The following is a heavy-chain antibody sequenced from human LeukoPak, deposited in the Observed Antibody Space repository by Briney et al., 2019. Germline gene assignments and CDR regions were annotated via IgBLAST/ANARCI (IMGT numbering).Heavy chain of an antibody. Sequence: SSQTLSLTCTVSGGSISSGGYSWSWIRQHPGKGLECIGYIYYSGSTYYNPSLKSRVTISVDTSKNQFSLKLSSVTAADTAVYYCARGSYVGPTSGYFDYWGQGTLVTVSS. CDR1: GGSISSGGYS. J-gene: IGHJ4*02. CDR2: IYYSGST. D-gene: IGHD1-26*01. V-gene: IGHV4-31*03. CDR3: ARGSYVGPTSGYFDY.